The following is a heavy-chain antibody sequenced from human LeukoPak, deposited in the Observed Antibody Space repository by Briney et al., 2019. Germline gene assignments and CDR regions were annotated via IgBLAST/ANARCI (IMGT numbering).Heavy chain of an antibody. Sequence: PRASVKVSCKASGYTFTSYGISWVRQAPGQGLEWMGWFSAYNGNTNYAQKLQGRVTMTTDTSTSTAYMELRSLRSDDTAVYYCARDQWSYYDFWSGYYYFDYWGQGTLVTVSS. CDR1: GYTFTSYG. CDR2: FSAYNGNT. V-gene: IGHV1-18*01. J-gene: IGHJ4*02. CDR3: ARDQWSYYDFWSGYYYFDY. D-gene: IGHD3-3*01.